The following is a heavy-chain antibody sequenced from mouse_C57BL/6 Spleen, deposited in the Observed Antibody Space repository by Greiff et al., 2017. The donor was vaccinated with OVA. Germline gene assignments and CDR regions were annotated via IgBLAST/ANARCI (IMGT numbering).Heavy chain of an antibody. CDR3: AKIGYYYGSSPYYYAMDY. CDR1: GYTFTSYW. D-gene: IGHD1-1*01. Sequence: QVQLKQPGAELVKPGASVKMSCKASGYTFTSYWITWVKQRPGQGLEWIGDIYPGSGSTNYNEKFKSKATLTVDTSSSTAYMQLSSLTSEDSAVYYCAKIGYYYGSSPYYYAMDYWGQGTSVTVSS. CDR2: IYPGSGST. J-gene: IGHJ4*01. V-gene: IGHV1-55*01.